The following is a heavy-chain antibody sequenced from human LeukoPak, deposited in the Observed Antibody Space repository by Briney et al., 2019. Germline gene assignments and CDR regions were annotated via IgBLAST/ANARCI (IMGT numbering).Heavy chain of an antibody. J-gene: IGHJ5*02. CDR2: MYYSSGNT. CDR3: ARGRGEGRGIAMVRGVRAPSYNWFDP. CDR1: GGSISSNSYY. Sequence: SETLSLTCTVSGGSISSNSYYWAWIRQPPGKGLEWIGSMYYSSGNTYYNPSLKSRVTISVDTSKNQFSLKLSSVTAADTAVYYCARGRGEGRGIAMVRGVRAPSYNWFDPWGHGTQVIVSS. D-gene: IGHD3-10*01. V-gene: IGHV4-39*07.